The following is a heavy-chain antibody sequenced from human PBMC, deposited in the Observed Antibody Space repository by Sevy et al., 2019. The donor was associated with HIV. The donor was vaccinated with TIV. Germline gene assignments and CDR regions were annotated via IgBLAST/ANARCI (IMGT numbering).Heavy chain of an antibody. CDR2: SGSGGNT. Sequence: GGSLRLSCAASGFTFSSYAMNWVRQAPGKGLEWVSSGSGGNTYYADSVKGRFTISRDSSKNTVSLQMNSLRAEDSAIYYCAKGTLIGAAGLDAFDIWGQGTKVTLSS. CDR3: AKGTLIGAAGLDAFDI. V-gene: IGHV3-23*01. D-gene: IGHD6-13*01. CDR1: GFTFSSYA. J-gene: IGHJ3*02.